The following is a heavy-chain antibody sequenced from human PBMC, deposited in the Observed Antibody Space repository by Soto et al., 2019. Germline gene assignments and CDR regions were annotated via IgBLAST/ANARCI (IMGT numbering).Heavy chain of an antibody. V-gene: IGHV1-18*01. Sequence: ASVKVSCKASGYTFTSYGVSWVRQAPGQGPEWMGWISAYNGNTNYAQKLQGRVTMSTDTSTSTAYMELRSLRSDDTAVYYCARKGYWSIPSGLHKDYLGMEFWGKGPTVT. CDR1: GYTFTSYG. D-gene: IGHD2-2*01. CDR2: ISAYNGNT. CDR3: ARKGYWSIPSGLHKDYLGMEF. J-gene: IGHJ6*03.